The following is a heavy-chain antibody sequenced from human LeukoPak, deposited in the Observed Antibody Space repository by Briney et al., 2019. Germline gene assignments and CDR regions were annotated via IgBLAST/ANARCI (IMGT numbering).Heavy chain of an antibody. D-gene: IGHD2-15*01. Sequence: PEASVKVSCKASGGTFSSYAISWVRQAPGQGLEWMGGIIPIFGTANYAQKFQGRVTITTDESTSTAYMELSSLRSEDTAVYYCARDHRPTATLDYWGQGTLVTVSS. J-gene: IGHJ4*02. CDR1: GGTFSSYA. CDR2: IIPIFGTA. V-gene: IGHV1-69*05. CDR3: ARDHRPTATLDY.